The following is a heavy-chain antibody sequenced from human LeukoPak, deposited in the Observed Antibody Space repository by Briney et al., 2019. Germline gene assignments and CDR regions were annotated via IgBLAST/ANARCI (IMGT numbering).Heavy chain of an antibody. Sequence: PSGGSLRLSCAASGFTFSRYWMTWVRQAPGKGLEWVANIKEDGSETNYVDSMKGRFTISRDNAKNSLYLQMNSLRAEDTAIYYCARYYYNNDGYSEDAFDIWGQGTMVTVPS. CDR1: GFTFSRYW. CDR2: IKEDGSET. V-gene: IGHV3-7*01. J-gene: IGHJ3*02. CDR3: ARYYYNNDGYSEDAFDI. D-gene: IGHD3-22*01.